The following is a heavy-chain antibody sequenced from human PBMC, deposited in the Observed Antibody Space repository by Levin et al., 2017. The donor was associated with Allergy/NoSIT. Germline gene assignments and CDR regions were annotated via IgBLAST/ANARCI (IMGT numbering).Heavy chain of an antibody. J-gene: IGHJ4*02. CDR2: IYPGDSDT. V-gene: IGHV5-51*01. D-gene: IGHD6-13*01. CDR3: ARHLIAGAGSSWTEGFDY. Sequence: GESLKISCKGSGHSFINHWIGWVRQMPGKGLEWMGIIYPGDSDTRYSPSFQGQVTISADKSISTAYLQWSSLKASDTAMYYCARHLIAGAGSSWTEGFDYWGQGTLVTVSS. CDR1: GHSFINHW.